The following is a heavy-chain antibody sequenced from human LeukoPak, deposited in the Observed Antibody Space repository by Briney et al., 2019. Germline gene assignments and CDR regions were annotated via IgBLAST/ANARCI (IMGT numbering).Heavy chain of an antibody. D-gene: IGHD7-27*01. CDR1: GFTFSSYS. J-gene: IGHJ4*02. CDR3: ARDLAWGAFDY. Sequence: GGSLRLSCAASGFTFSSYSMNWVRQAPGKGLEWLSGISPRGGGTYYADSVKGRFTISRDDSKNTLSLQMNSLRVEDTAVYYCARDLAWGAFDYWGQGTLVTVSS. CDR2: ISPRGGGT. V-gene: IGHV3-23*01.